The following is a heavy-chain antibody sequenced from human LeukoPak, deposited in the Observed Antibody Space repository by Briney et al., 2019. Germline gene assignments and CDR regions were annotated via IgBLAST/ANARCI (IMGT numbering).Heavy chain of an antibody. Sequence: SETLSLTCTVSGGSISSYYWSWIRQPPGKGLEWIGYIYYSGSTNYNPSLKSRVTISVDTSKNQFSLKLSSVTAADTAVYYCARAKDFWSGRKYFDYWGQGTLVTVSS. CDR2: IYYSGST. CDR3: ARAKDFWSGRKYFDY. CDR1: GGSISSYY. J-gene: IGHJ4*02. V-gene: IGHV4-59*01. D-gene: IGHD3-3*01.